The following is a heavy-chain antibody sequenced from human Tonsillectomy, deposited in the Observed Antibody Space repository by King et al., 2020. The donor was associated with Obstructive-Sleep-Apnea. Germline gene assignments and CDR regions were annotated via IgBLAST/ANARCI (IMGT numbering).Heavy chain of an antibody. Sequence: QLQQSGPGLVKPSETLSLTCTVSGGSISSRSYYWGWIRQPPGKGLEWIGSIYYSGSTNYNPSLKSRVTISVDTSKNQFSLRLSSVTAADTAVYYCAREGRYSGNEFDWGQGTLVTVSS. CDR1: GGSISSRSYY. J-gene: IGHJ4*02. CDR2: IYYSGST. CDR3: AREGRYSGNEFD. V-gene: IGHV4-39*07. D-gene: IGHD5-12*01.